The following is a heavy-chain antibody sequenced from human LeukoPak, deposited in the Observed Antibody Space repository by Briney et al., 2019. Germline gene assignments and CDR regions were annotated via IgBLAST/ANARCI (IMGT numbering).Heavy chain of an antibody. CDR3: AELGITMIGGV. D-gene: IGHD3-10*02. J-gene: IGHJ6*04. V-gene: IGHV3-30*04. Sequence: GGSLRLSCAASRSTFSSYAMHWVRQAPGKGLEWVAVISYDGSNKYYADSVKGRFTISRDNAKNSLYLQMNSLRAEDTAVYYCAELGITMIGGVWGKGTTVTISS. CDR2: ISYDGSNK. CDR1: RSTFSSYA.